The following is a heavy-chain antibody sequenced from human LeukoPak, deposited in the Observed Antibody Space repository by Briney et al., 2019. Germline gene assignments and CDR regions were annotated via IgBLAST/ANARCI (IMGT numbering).Heavy chain of an antibody. CDR1: GFTFSSYW. D-gene: IGHD3-10*01. J-gene: IGHJ4*02. V-gene: IGHV3-7*01. Sequence: GGSLRLSCAASGFTFSSYWRSWVRQAPGKGLEWVANIKRDGSEKYYVDSVKGRFTISRDNAKNSLYLQMNSLRAEDTAVYYCARIRVMDLYYFDYWGQGTLVTVSS. CDR2: IKRDGSEK. CDR3: ARIRVMDLYYFDY.